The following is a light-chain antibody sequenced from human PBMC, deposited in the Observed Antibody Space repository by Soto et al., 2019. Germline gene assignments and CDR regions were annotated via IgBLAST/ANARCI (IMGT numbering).Light chain of an antibody. CDR1: QSVSSSY. V-gene: IGKV3-20*01. CDR3: QQYGSSPPK. CDR2: GAS. J-gene: IGKJ1*01. Sequence: EIVLTQSPGTLSLSPGERATLSCRASQSVSSSYLAWYQQKPGQAPRLLIYGASSRATVIPDRFSGSGSGTDFTLTISSLEPEDFAVYYCQQYGSSPPKFGQGTKVEIK.